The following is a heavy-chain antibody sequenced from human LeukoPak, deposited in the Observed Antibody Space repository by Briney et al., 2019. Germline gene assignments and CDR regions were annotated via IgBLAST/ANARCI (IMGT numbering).Heavy chain of an antibody. CDR2: ISYDGTNK. V-gene: IGHV3-30*18. Sequence: PGGSLRLSCAASGFTFSSYAMTWVRRAPGKGLEWVAVISYDGTNKYYADSVKGRFTISRDNSKSTLYLQMNSLRAEDTAVYYCAKENDFVYWGQGTLVTVSS. CDR1: GFTFSSYA. CDR3: AKENDFVY. J-gene: IGHJ4*02. D-gene: IGHD3-3*01.